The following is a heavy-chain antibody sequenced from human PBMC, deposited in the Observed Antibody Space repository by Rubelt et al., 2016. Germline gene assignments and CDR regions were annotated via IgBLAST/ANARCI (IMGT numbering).Heavy chain of an antibody. J-gene: IGHJ4*02. CDR3: ARANHGDYEDY. CDR2: IDAGNGDT. Sequence: QVQLVQSGAEVKKPGASVKVSCNASGYTFTNYDIIWVRQPPGHGLEWMGWIDAGNGDTKYSQKLKDRVSITRDASANTAYMELSSLRSEDTAVYYCARANHGDYEDYWGQGTLVTVSS. CDR1: GYTFTNYD. V-gene: IGHV1-18*01. D-gene: IGHD4-17*01.